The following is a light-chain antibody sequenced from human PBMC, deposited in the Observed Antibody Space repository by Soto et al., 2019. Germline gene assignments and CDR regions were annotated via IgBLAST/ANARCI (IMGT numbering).Light chain of an antibody. Sequence: EIVLTQSPGTLSLSPGERATLSCRASQSVRDRYLAWYQHKTGQAPSLLIYDTSTRATGVPDRFSGSGSGRDFALTISRVEQEDFAIYFCQQYGSSPGTFGQGIKVEI. V-gene: IGKV3-20*01. CDR1: QSVRDRY. CDR3: QQYGSSPGT. CDR2: DTS. J-gene: IGKJ1*01.